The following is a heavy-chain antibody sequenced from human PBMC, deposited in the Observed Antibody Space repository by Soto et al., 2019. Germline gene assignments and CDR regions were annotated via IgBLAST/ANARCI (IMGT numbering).Heavy chain of an antibody. CDR3: ARGGGGDVPAFDI. CDR2: IIPIFGTA. J-gene: IGHJ3*02. D-gene: IGHD2-21*02. V-gene: IGHV1-69*13. Sequence: SVKASCKASGGTFSSYAISWVRQSPRQGLEWMGGIIPIFGTANYAQKFQGRVTITADESTSTAYMELSSLRSEDTAVYYCARGGGGDVPAFDIWGQGTMVTVS. CDR1: GGTFSSYA.